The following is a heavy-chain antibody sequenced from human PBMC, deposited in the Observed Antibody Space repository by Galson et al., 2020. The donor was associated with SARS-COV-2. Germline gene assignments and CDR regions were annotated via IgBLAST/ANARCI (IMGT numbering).Heavy chain of an antibody. CDR1: RFTFNTHW. CDR2: IKPDGTDK. J-gene: IGHJ5*01. CDR3: AREGRGGFVS. D-gene: IGHD3-10*01. Sequence: GESLKISCVASRFTFNTHWMSWVRQAPGKGLEWVANIKPDGTDKDYVDSVKGRFTISRDNAKNSVYLQMNSLRGEDTAVYYCAREGRGGFVSWGRGTLVTVAS. V-gene: IGHV3-7*01.